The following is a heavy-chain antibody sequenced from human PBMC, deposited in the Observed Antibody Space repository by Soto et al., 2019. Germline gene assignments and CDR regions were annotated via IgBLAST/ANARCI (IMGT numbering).Heavy chain of an antibody. CDR3: TTGLSSGYYNFDY. J-gene: IGHJ4*02. Sequence: PGGSLRLSCAASGFTFSNAWMSGVRQAPGKGLEWVGRIKRKSDGGTTDYAAPVKGRFTISRDDSKNTLYLQMNSLKTEDTAVYYCTTGLSSGYYNFDYWGQGT. CDR2: IKRKSDGGTT. D-gene: IGHD3-22*01. CDR1: GFTFSNAW. V-gene: IGHV3-15*01.